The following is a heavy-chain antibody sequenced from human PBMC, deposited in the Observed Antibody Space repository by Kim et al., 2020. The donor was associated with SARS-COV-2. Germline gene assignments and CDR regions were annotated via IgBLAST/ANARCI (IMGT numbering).Heavy chain of an antibody. J-gene: IGHJ4*02. V-gene: IGHV1-69*02. D-gene: IGHD3-10*01. CDR1: GGTFSSYT. Sequence: SVKVSCKASGGTFSSYTISWVRQAPGQGLEWMGRIIPILGIANYAQKFQGRVTITADKSTSTAYMELSSLRSEDTAVYYCARTVMVRGVMGIFDYWGQGTLVTVSS. CDR2: IIPILGIA. CDR3: ARTVMVRGVMGIFDY.